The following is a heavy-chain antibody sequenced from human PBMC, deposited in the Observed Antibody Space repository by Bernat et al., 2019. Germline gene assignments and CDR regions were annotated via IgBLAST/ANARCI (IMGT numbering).Heavy chain of an antibody. CDR1: GFTFSSYW. Sequence: EVQLVESGGGLVQPGGSLRLSCAASGFTFSSYWMHWVRQAPGKGLVWLSRINSDGSSTSYADSVKGRFTISRDNAKNTLYLQMNSLRAEDTAVYYCARDFRMTTVTTGWGQGTLVTVSS. D-gene: IGHD4-11*01. CDR3: ARDFRMTTVTTG. J-gene: IGHJ4*02. V-gene: IGHV3-74*01. CDR2: INSDGSST.